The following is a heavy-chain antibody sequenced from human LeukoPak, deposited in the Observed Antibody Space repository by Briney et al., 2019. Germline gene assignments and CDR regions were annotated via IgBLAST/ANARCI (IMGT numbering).Heavy chain of an antibody. CDR1: GFTFSSYW. Sequence: HPGGSLRLSSAASGFTFSSYWMSWVRQAPGKGLEWVANIKQDGSEIYYVDSVKGRFTISRDNAKNSLHLQMNSLRVEDTAVYYCAGDRYFQYWGQGTVVTVSS. CDR3: AGDRYFQY. CDR2: IKQDGSEI. V-gene: IGHV3-7*01. J-gene: IGHJ1*01. D-gene: IGHD1-14*01.